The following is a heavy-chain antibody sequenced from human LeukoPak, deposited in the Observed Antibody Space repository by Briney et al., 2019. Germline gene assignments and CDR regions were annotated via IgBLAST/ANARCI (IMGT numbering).Heavy chain of an antibody. V-gene: IGHV3-23*01. CDR2: ISGSSSST. J-gene: IGHJ4*02. Sequence: PGGSLRLSCAASGFTFSTYAMNWVRQAPGKGLEWVSAISGSSSSTYYADSVKGRFTISRDNAKNSLYLQMNSLRAEDTAVYYCARGLKSGSFFGWGQGTLVTVSS. CDR3: ARGLKSGSFFG. CDR1: GFTFSTYA. D-gene: IGHD3-10*01.